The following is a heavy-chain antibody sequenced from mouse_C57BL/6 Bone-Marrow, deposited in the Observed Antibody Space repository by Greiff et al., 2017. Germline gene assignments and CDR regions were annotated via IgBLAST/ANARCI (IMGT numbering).Heavy chain of an antibody. CDR2: IDPSDSYT. CDR3: ARSYYYGSSGIY. Sequence: QVQLQQPGAELVRPGTSVKLSCKASGYTFTSYWMHWVKQRPGHGLAWIGVIDPSDSYTNYNQKFKGKATLTVDTSSSTAYMQLSSLTSEDSAVYYCARSYYYGSSGIYWGQGTTRTVAS. J-gene: IGHJ2*01. CDR1: GYTFTSYW. V-gene: IGHV1-59*01. D-gene: IGHD1-1*01.